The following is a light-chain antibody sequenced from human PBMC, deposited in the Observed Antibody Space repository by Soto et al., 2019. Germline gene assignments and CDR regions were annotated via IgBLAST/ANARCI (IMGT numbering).Light chain of an antibody. Sequence: EMMMTQSPATLSVSPWERVTLSCTASQSISTNLAWYQQKPGQAPRLLIYGASTRATGIPARFSGSGSGTDFTLTISRLEPEDFAVYYCQQYGSSGTFGQGTKVDIK. CDR1: QSISTN. V-gene: IGKV3-15*01. CDR3: QQYGSSGT. CDR2: GAS. J-gene: IGKJ1*01.